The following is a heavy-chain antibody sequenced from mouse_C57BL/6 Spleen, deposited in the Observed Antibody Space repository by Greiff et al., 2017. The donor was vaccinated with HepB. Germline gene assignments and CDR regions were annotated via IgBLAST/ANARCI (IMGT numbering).Heavy chain of an antibody. D-gene: IGHD2-3*01. CDR3: ARGSYDGYYDYAMDY. J-gene: IGHJ4*01. CDR1: GYAFSSYW. CDR2: IYPGDGDT. V-gene: IGHV1-80*01. Sequence: VQLQQSGAELVKPGASVKISCKASGYAFSSYWMNWVKQRPGKGLEWIGQIYPGDGDTNYNGKFKGKATLTADKSSSTAYMQLSSLTSEDSAVYFCARGSYDGYYDYAMDYWGQGTSVTVSS.